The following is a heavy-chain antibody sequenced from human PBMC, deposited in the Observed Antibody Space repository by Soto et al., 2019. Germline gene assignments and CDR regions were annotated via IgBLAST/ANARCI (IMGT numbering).Heavy chain of an antibody. CDR1: GGSISSGGYY. D-gene: IGHD1-1*01. J-gene: IGHJ4*02. CDR3: ARWPQLEPRFDY. Sequence: QVQLQESGPGLVKPSQTLSLTCTVSGGSISSGGYYWSWIRQHPGKGLEWIGYIYYSRSTYYNPSLRGRVTTSVDTSKDHFSLKLLTATAADTDVYYCARWPQLEPRFDYWGQGTLVTVSS. V-gene: IGHV4-31*03. CDR2: IYYSRST.